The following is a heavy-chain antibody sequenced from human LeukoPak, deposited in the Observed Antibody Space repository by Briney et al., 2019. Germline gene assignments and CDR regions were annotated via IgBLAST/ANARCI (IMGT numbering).Heavy chain of an antibody. Sequence: GGSLRLSCAASGFTFSHYYMSWVRQAPGKGLEWVANIKQDGSEQFYLDSVKGRFTISRDNAKNALYLQMNSLRAEDTAVYYCARDSTGAARPLPTADWGQGILVTVSS. CDR2: IKQDGSEQ. CDR3: ARDSTGAARPLPTAD. D-gene: IGHD6-6*01. J-gene: IGHJ4*02. CDR1: GFTFSHYY. V-gene: IGHV3-7*01.